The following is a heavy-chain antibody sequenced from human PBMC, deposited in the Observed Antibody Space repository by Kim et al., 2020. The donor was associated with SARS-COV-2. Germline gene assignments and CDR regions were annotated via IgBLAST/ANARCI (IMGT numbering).Heavy chain of an antibody. CDR1: GYSFDNYG. CDR3: VRVTEGSSWYLEDY. Sequence: ASVKVSCKASGYSFDNYGISWVRQAPGQGLEWMGWISAYNGNTYSAQKFQRRITMTTDTSTSTGYLEMRSLTSDDTALYYCVRVTEGSSWYLEDYWGQGTLVTVSS. CDR2: ISAYNGNT. D-gene: IGHD6-13*01. J-gene: IGHJ4*02. V-gene: IGHV1-18*01.